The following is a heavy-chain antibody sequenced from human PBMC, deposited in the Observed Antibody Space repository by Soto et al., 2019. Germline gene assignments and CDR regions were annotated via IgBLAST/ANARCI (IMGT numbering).Heavy chain of an antibody. D-gene: IGHD3-10*01. V-gene: IGHV3-21*01. CDR2: ISSGSSYI. CDR3: ARDILSGGAYPDS. Sequence: GGSLRLSCAASGFTFSTYTMNWVRQAPGKGLEWISSISSGSSYIYYAGSVKGRFTISRDNAKNSLFLQMNSLRADDTAVYYCARDILSGGAYPDSWGQGTKVTVLL. J-gene: IGHJ5*01. CDR1: GFTFSTYT.